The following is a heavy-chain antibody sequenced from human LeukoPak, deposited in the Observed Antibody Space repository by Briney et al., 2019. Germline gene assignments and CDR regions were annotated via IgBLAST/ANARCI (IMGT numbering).Heavy chain of an antibody. Sequence: SETLSLTCTVSGGSISSGSYYWSWIRQPAGKGLEWIGRIYTSGSTNCNPSLKSRVTISVDTSKNQFSLKLSSVTAADTAVYYCARAEISIAAAGDHSRQGTLVTVSS. CDR3: ARAEISIAAAGDH. J-gene: IGHJ4*02. CDR1: GGSISSGSYY. V-gene: IGHV4-61*02. D-gene: IGHD6-13*01. CDR2: IYTSGST.